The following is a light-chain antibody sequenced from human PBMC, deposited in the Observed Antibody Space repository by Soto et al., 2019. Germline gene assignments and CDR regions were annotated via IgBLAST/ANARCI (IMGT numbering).Light chain of an antibody. Sequence: DIQMTQSPSSLSASVGDRVTITCRASQSIVTYLNWYLQKPGKAPKLLIYAASNLQSGVPSRFSGSGSGTDFTLTISSLQPEDFATYFCQQTYSGRTFGQGTKVDIK. V-gene: IGKV1-39*01. CDR2: AAS. J-gene: IGKJ1*01. CDR3: QQTYSGRT. CDR1: QSIVTY.